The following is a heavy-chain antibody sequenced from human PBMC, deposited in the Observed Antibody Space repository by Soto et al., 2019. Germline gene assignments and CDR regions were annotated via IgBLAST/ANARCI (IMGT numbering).Heavy chain of an antibody. CDR2: ISPYNGNT. J-gene: IGHJ3*02. CDR1: GYTFISYG. Sequence: QVQLAQSGGEVKKPGASVRVSCKASGYTFISYGISWVRQAPGQGLEWMGWISPYNGNTNYAQSFQGRVSMSTDTSTSTAYMELRSLTSDDTAVYHCVRDSQKWLVDAFDTWGQGTMVTVSS. V-gene: IGHV1-18*01. CDR3: VRDSQKWLVDAFDT. D-gene: IGHD6-19*01.